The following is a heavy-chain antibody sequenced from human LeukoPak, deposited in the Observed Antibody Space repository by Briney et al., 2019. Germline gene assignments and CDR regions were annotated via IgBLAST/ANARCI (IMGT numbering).Heavy chain of an antibody. CDR2: IVVGSGNT. CDR1: GFTFTSSA. V-gene: IGHV1-58*02. Sequence: SVKVSCKASGFTFTSSAMQWVRQARGQRLEWIGWIVVGSGNTNYAQKFQERVTITRDMSTSTAYMELSSLRSEDTAVYYCAAVGAVAGTLTYYYGMDVWDQGTTVTVSS. D-gene: IGHD6-19*01. CDR3: AAVGAVAGTLTYYYGMDV. J-gene: IGHJ6*02.